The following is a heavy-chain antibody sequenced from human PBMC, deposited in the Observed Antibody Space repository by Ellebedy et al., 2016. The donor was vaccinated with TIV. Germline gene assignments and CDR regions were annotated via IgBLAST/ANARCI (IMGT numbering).Heavy chain of an antibody. CDR2: IWSDGTTK. D-gene: IGHD4-23*01. Sequence: GGSLRLXXAASGFTFSSYGMHWVRQAPGKGLEWVVVIWSDGTTKYYSDSVKGRFTISRDNSKNTLYLQMNSLRAEDTAVYYCAREIIYGGYYFDYWGQGTLVTVSS. V-gene: IGHV3-33*01. CDR3: AREIIYGGYYFDY. CDR1: GFTFSSYG. J-gene: IGHJ4*02.